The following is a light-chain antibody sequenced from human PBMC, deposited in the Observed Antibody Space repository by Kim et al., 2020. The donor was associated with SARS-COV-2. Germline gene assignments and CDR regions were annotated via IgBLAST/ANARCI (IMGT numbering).Light chain of an antibody. V-gene: IGLV3-1*01. CDR3: QAWDSGTVV. CDR2: HDT. CDR1: NLGDKY. Sequence: SASPGQTATITCFGDNLGDKYASWYQAKPGQSPVLVLYHDTKRPSGISERFSGSNSGNTATLTITGTQAIDEADFYCQAWDSGTVVFGGGTQLTVL. J-gene: IGLJ3*02.